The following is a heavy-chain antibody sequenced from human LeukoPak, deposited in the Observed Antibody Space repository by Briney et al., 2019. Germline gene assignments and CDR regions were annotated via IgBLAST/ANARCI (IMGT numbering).Heavy chain of an antibody. D-gene: IGHD3-22*01. CDR3: AKDYYVSSGYYYGGGY. CDR2: IRGSGGST. V-gene: IGHV3-23*01. J-gene: IGHJ4*02. Sequence: RGGSLRLSCAASGFTFSSYAMSWVREAPGKGLEWVSAIRGSGGSTYYADSVKGRFTISRDNSKNTLYLQMNSLRAEDTAVYYCAKDYYVSSGYYYGGGYWGQGTLVTVSS. CDR1: GFTFSSYA.